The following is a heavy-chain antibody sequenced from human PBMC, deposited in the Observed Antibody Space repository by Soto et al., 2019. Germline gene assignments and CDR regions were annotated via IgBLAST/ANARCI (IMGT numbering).Heavy chain of an antibody. V-gene: IGHV3-33*01. CDR1: GFTFNTYG. D-gene: IGHD5-18*01. Sequence: QVQLVESGGGVIQPGRSLRLSCAASGFTFNTYGMHWVRQAPAKGLEWVAVIWYDGSLKYYADSVKGRFTISRDNSKNTLYLQINSLRAEDTAVYYCARARGYTYGPPTYWGQGTLVTVSS. CDR3: ARARGYTYGPPTY. J-gene: IGHJ4*02. CDR2: IWYDGSLK.